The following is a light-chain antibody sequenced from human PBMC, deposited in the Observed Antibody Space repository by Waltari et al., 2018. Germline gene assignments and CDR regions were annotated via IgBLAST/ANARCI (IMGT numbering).Light chain of an antibody. CDR1: SSEVGGYNY. CDR3: HSHTSSITTVI. J-gene: IGLJ2*01. Sequence: QSALTQPASVSGSPGQSITISCTGTSSEVGGYNYVSWYQHHPGKAPKLIIYEVSKRPPGVSYRVSGSKSGNTASLTISGLQAEDEADYYCHSHTSSITTVIFGGGTKLTV. CDR2: EVS. V-gene: IGLV2-14*01.